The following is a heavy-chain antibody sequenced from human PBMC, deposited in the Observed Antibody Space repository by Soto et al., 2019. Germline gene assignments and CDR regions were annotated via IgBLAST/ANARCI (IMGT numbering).Heavy chain of an antibody. CDR3: ARALWGGYYLAN. V-gene: IGHV3-66*01. CDR1: GFTVRTNY. CDR2: FYSGGNT. J-gene: IGHJ4*02. Sequence: VQMVESGGGLVQPGGSLRLSCAASGFTVRTNYINWVRQAPGKGLEWVSVFYSGGNTYYADSVKGRFTISRDISENTVYLQMNSLRAEDTAVYYCARALWGGYYLANWGQGTLVTVSS. D-gene: IGHD2-21*01.